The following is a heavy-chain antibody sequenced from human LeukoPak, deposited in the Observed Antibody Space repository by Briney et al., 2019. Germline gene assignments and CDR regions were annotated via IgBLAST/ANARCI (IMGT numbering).Heavy chain of an antibody. D-gene: IGHD1-26*01. CDR1: GFTFSSHR. J-gene: IGHJ4*02. V-gene: IGHV3-21*05. CDR2: ISSSSSYT. Sequence: GESLRLSCVASGFTFSSHRMSWIRQAPGKGLEWVSYISSSSSYTNYADSVKGRFTISRDNAKNSLYLQMNSLRAEDTAVYYCARSGSTRVDYWGQGTLVTVSS. CDR3: ARSGSTRVDY.